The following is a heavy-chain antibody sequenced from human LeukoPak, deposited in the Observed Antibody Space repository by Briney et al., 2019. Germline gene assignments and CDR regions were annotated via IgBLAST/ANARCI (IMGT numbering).Heavy chain of an antibody. Sequence: SGGSLRLSCAASGFTFNSYWMNWVRPAPGKGLEWVANIKRDGSEKYYVDSVKGRFTISRDNAKNSLDLQMNSLRVEDTAVYYCARLGPASSGWPESFDYWGQGTLVTVSS. J-gene: IGHJ4*02. CDR1: GFTFNSYW. CDR3: ARLGPASSGWPESFDY. CDR2: IKRDGSEK. D-gene: IGHD6-19*01. V-gene: IGHV3-7*03.